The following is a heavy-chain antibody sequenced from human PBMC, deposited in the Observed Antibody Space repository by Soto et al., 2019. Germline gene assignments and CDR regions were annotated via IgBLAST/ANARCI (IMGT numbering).Heavy chain of an antibody. Sequence: QVQLVQSGAEVKKPGASVKVSCKASGYTFTSYYMHWVRQAPGQGLEWMGIINPSGGSTSYAQKFPGRVTMTRDTSTSTVYMELSSRRSEDTAVYYCARGRFNRCSGGSCYPSNFDYWGQGTLVTVSS. D-gene: IGHD2-15*01. CDR3: ARGRFNRCSGGSCYPSNFDY. J-gene: IGHJ4*02. CDR2: INPSGGST. CDR1: GYTFTSYY. V-gene: IGHV1-46*03.